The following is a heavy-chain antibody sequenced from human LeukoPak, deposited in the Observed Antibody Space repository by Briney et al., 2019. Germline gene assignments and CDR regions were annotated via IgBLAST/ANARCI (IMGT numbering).Heavy chain of an antibody. V-gene: IGHV3-30*18. CDR3: AKPPWDYYDSSGYYFDY. Sequence: PGGSLRLSCAASGFTFSSYGMHWVRQAPGKGLEWVAVISYDGSNKYYADSVKGRFTISRDNSKDTLYQQMNSLRAEDTAVYYCAKPPWDYYDSSGYYFDYWGQGTLVTVSS. CDR2: ISYDGSNK. CDR1: GFTFSSYG. D-gene: IGHD3-22*01. J-gene: IGHJ4*02.